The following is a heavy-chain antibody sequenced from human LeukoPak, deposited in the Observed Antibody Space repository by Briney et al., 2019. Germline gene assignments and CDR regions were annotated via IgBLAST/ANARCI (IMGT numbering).Heavy chain of an antibody. Sequence: ASVKVSCKASGYTFTSYYMHWVRQAPGQGLEWMGIINPSGGSTSYAQKFQGRVTMTRDMSTSTVYMELSSLRAEDTAFYYCAKMPTPIYYDSSGSGDYFDYWGQGTLVTVSS. CDR2: INPSGGST. CDR1: GYTFTSYY. CDR3: AKMPTPIYYDSSGSGDYFDY. V-gene: IGHV1-46*01. J-gene: IGHJ4*02. D-gene: IGHD3-22*01.